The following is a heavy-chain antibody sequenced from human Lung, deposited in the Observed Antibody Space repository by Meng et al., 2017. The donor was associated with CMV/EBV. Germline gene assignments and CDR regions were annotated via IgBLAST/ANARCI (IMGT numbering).Heavy chain of an antibody. CDR1: GGSISSSSYY. CDR2: IYYSGNT. D-gene: IGHD6-13*01. J-gene: IGHJ4*02. CDR3: ASLPKMGIATTGPH. Sequence: GSLRLSCTVSGGSISSSSYYWGWIRQPPGQGLEWIGSIYYSGNTYYKPSLQSRVTITADTSKSQFSLELSSVTAADTAVYYCASLPKMGIATTGPHWGQGTLVXVSS. V-gene: IGHV4-39*07.